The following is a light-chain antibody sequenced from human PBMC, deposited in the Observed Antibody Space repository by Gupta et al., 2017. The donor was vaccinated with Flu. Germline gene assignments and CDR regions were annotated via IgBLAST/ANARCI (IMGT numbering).Light chain of an antibody. CDR3: CAYGGSSTHV. CDR2: EGS. CDR1: SSDVGNYNL. V-gene: IGLV2-23*01. Sequence: QSALTQPASVSGSPGQSITISCTGTSSDVGNYNLVSWYQQHPGKAPKLMIYEGSTRPSGVSNRFSGSKSGNTASLTISGLQGEDEADYYCCAYGGSSTHVFGTGTKVTVL. J-gene: IGLJ1*01.